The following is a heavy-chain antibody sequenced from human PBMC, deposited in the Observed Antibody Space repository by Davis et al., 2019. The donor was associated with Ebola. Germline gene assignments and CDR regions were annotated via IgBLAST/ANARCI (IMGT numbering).Heavy chain of an antibody. CDR2: IFWDDDR. CDR1: GFSLSTSGMG. Sequence: SGPTLVKPTQTLTLTCTFSGFSLSTSGMGVGWIRQPPGKALECLGFIFWDDDRRYSPSLKSRLTITNDTSKNQVVRTMTNMDPADTATYYCTHVGYINDWFYFDYWGQGSLVTVSS. D-gene: IGHD6-19*01. V-gene: IGHV2-5*02. J-gene: IGHJ4*02. CDR3: THVGYINDWFYFDY.